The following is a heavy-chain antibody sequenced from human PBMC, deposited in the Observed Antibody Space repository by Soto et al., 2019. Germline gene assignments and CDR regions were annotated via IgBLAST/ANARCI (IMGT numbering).Heavy chain of an antibody. V-gene: IGHV1-69*13. CDR1: GGTFSSHG. J-gene: IGHJ5*02. CDR3: ARESWSGRSIDWFQT. D-gene: IGHD3-3*01. Sequence: SVKVSCKASGGTFSSHGISWVGQAPGQGLERMGGIIPIFGTANYAQKVHGRVTITADESTSTAYMELSSLKPEDTAVCYGARESWSGRSIDWFQTWGQGTLVTVSS. CDR2: IIPIFGTA.